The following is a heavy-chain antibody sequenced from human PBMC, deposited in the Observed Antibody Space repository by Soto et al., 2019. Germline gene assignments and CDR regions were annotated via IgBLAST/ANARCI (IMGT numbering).Heavy chain of an antibody. D-gene: IGHD6-19*01. J-gene: IGHJ6*02. V-gene: IGHV3-72*01. Sequence: EVQLVESGGGLVQTGGSLRLSCAASGLIFSDYHMDWVRQAPGKGLEWVGRIRRKANSYTTEYAASVKGRFTISRDDSKNSLYLQMHSLKTEYTAVYYCAMLGGWSGGSNDMDVWGQGTTVTVSS. CDR2: IRRKANSYTT. CDR3: AMLGGWSGGSNDMDV. CDR1: GLIFSDYH.